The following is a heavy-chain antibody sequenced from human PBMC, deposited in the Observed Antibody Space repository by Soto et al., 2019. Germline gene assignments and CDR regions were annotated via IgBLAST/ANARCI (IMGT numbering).Heavy chain of an antibody. D-gene: IGHD6-13*01. CDR1: GGTFSSYA. J-gene: IGHJ3*02. Sequence: GASVKVSCKASGGTFSSYAISWVRQAPGQGLEWMGGIIPIFGTANYAQKFQGRVTITADESTSTAYMELSSLRSEDTAVYYCARDCRHIAAAGLYAFEIWGQGTMVTVSS. V-gene: IGHV1-69*13. CDR2: IIPIFGTA. CDR3: ARDCRHIAAAGLYAFEI.